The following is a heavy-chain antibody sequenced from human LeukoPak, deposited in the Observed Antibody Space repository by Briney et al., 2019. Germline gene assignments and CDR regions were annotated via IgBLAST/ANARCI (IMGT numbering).Heavy chain of an antibody. V-gene: IGHV1-8*03. CDR1: GYTFTSYG. CDR3: ARQWNWNQGGAFDI. J-gene: IGHJ3*02. D-gene: IGHD1-1*01. CDR2: MTPNSGNT. Sequence: ASVKVSCKASGYTFTSYGISRVRQATGQGLEWMGWMTPNSGNTGYAQKFQGRVTITRNTSIGTAYMELSSLRSEDTAVYYCARQWNWNQGGAFDIWGQGTMVTVSS.